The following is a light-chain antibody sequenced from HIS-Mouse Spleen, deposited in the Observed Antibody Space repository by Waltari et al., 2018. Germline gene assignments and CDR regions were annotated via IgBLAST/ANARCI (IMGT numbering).Light chain of an antibody. CDR2: WVS. V-gene: IGKV4-1*01. J-gene: IGKJ4*01. CDR3: QQYYSTLT. Sequence: DIVMTQSPDSLDVSLGERATINCKSSQSVLYSSNNKNYLAWYQQKPGQPPKLLIYWVSTRESGVPDRFSGSGSGTDFTLTISSLQAEDVAVYYCQQYYSTLTFGGGTKVEIK. CDR1: QSVLYSSNNKNY.